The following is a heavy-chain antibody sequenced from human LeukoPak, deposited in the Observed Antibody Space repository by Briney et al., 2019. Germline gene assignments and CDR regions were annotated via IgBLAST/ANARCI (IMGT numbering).Heavy chain of an antibody. J-gene: IGHJ4*02. CDR3: GRWNEDWYFDY. Sequence: SQTLSLTCAISGDSVSDNSVTWNWIRQSPSRGLEWLGRTYYRSNWYNEYALSVRSRVTINSDTSKNQFSLHLNSVTPEDTAVYYCGRWNEDWYFDYWGQGTLVTVSS. CDR1: GDSVSDNSVT. CDR2: TYYRSNWYN. D-gene: IGHD3/OR15-3a*01. V-gene: IGHV6-1*01.